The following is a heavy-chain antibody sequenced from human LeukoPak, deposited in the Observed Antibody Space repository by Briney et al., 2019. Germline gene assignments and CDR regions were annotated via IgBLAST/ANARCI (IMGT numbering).Heavy chain of an antibody. Sequence: ASVKVSCKASGYTFTSYYMHWVRQAPGQGLEWMGIINPSGGSTSYAQKFQGRVTITRDTSASTAYMELSSLRSEDTAVYYCARGDDLGTCLPFCYYYGMDVWGQGTTVTVSS. CDR2: INPSGGST. CDR1: GYTFTSYY. V-gene: IGHV1-46*01. J-gene: IGHJ6*02. CDR3: ARGDDLGTCLPFCYYYGMDV. D-gene: IGHD1-7*01.